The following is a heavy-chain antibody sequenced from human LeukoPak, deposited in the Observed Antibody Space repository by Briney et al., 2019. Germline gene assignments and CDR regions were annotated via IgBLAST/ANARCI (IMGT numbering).Heavy chain of an antibody. D-gene: IGHD1-26*01. CDR2: VYYSGST. CDR3: ARLFHPALSGNYPFDY. Sequence: SETLSLTCTGSSGSFISYYWSWIRQPPGKGLEWIRFVYYSGSTNYNPSLKSRVTISVDTSKNQFSLKLNSVTAADTAMYYCARLFHPALSGNYPFDYWGQGTLVTVSS. J-gene: IGHJ4*02. V-gene: IGHV4-59*01. CDR1: SGSFISYY.